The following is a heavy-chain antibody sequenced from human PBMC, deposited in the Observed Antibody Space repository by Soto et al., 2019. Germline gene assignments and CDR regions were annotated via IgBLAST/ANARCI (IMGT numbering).Heavy chain of an antibody. CDR2: INAGNGNT. V-gene: IGHV1-3*01. CDR1: GYTFTSYA. Sequence: ASVKVSCKASGYTFTSYAMHWVRQAPGQRLEWMGWINAGNGNTKYSQKFQGRVTITRDTSASTAYMELSSLRSEDTAVYYCARDSPHDYGDYALFDYWGQGTLVTVSS. J-gene: IGHJ4*02. D-gene: IGHD4-17*01. CDR3: ARDSPHDYGDYALFDY.